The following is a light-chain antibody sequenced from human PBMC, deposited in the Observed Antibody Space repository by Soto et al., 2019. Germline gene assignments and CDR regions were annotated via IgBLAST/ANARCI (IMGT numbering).Light chain of an antibody. CDR1: QTIRSNS. CDR2: GAS. CDR3: QQYGSSPWT. J-gene: IGKJ1*01. Sequence: ETVWTQSPGTLSLSPGERATLSCRASQTIRSNSLAWYRQTPGQAPRLLIYGASNRATGIADRFSGSGSGTDFTLIISRLEPEDFALYYCQQYGSSPWTFGQGTKVEIK. V-gene: IGKV3-20*01.